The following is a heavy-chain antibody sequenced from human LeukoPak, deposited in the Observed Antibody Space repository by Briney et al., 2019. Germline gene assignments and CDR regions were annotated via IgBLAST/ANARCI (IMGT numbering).Heavy chain of an antibody. Sequence: GGSLRLSCAASGFTFIDYYMSWIRQAPGRGLEWISYISTSSSYTNYADSVKGRFTISRDNPKTSLYLQMNSLRAEDTAVYYCARVSSYGSTHPDSWGQGTLFTVSS. CDR1: GFTFIDYY. J-gene: IGHJ4*02. CDR3: ARVSSYGSTHPDS. D-gene: IGHD5-18*01. V-gene: IGHV3-11*06. CDR2: ISTSSSYT.